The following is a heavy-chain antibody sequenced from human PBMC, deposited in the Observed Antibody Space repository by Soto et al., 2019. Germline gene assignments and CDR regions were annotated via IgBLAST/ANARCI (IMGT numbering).Heavy chain of an antibody. V-gene: IGHV1-18*01. D-gene: IGHD3-10*01. CDR1: GYTFTSYG. CDR2: ISAYNGNT. Sequence: GASVKVSCKASGYTFTSYGISWVRQAPGQGLEWMGWISAYNGNTNYAQKLQGRVTMTTDTSTSTAYMELRSLRSDDTAVYYCARGQLLWFGELSLHAFDIWGQGTMVTVSS. J-gene: IGHJ3*02. CDR3: ARGQLLWFGELSLHAFDI.